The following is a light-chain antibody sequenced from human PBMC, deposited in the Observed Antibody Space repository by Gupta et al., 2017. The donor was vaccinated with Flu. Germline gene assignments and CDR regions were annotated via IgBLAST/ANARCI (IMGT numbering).Light chain of an antibody. CDR3: GTWDSSLSAYV. J-gene: IGLJ1*01. CDR1: SSNIGNNY. V-gene: IGLV1-51*01. Sequence: QSVLTQPHSVSEAPGQKVTISCSGSSSNIGNNYVSWYQQLPGTAPKLLIYDNNKRPSGIPDRSSGSKSGTSATLGITGLQTGDEADYYCGTWDSSLSAYVFGTGTKVTVL. CDR2: DNN.